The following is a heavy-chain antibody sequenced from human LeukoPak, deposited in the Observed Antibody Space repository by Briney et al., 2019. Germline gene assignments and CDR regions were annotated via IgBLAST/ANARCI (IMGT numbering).Heavy chain of an antibody. CDR2: IYNSVST. Sequence: SETLSLTCTVSGGSISSYFWSWIRQPPGKGLEWIGYIYNSVSTKYNPSLKSRVTISVDRSKNQFSLKLSSVTAADTAVYYCAREGIAALVRAFDIWGQGTMVTVSS. CDR1: GGSISSYF. V-gene: IGHV4-59*12. J-gene: IGHJ3*02. CDR3: AREGIAALVRAFDI. D-gene: IGHD6-6*01.